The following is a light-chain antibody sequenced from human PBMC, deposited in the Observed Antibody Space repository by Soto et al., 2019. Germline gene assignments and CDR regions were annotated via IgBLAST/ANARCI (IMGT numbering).Light chain of an antibody. V-gene: IGLV3-9*01. CDR2: RDS. J-gene: IGLJ2*01. Sequence: YELTQPLSVSVALGQTARITCGGNNIGGKNVHWYQEKPGQAPVLVIYRDSYRPSGIPERFSGSNSGNTATLTISRAQAGDEADYYCQVWDSSTGVFGGGTKVTVL. CDR3: QVWDSSTGV. CDR1: NIGGKN.